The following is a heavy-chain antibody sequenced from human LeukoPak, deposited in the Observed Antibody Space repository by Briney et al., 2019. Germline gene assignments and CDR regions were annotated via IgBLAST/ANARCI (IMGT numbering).Heavy chain of an antibody. J-gene: IGHJ5*02. CDR2: IKQDGSEK. D-gene: IGHD6-19*01. Sequence: GGSLRLSCAASGFTFSSYWMSWVRQAPGKGLEWVANIKQDGSEKYYVDSVKGRFTISRDNAKNSLYLQMNSLRAEDTAVYYCASRGAVAGLNWFDPWGQGTLVTVST. CDR1: GFTFSSYW. V-gene: IGHV3-7*01. CDR3: ASRGAVAGLNWFDP.